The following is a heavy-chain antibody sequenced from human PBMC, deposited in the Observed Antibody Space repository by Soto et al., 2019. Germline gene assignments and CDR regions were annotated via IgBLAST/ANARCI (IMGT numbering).Heavy chain of an antibody. Sequence: WASVKVSCKASGYTFITYDINWVRQAPGQGLEWMGWMNPYNGNAGYAQKFQGRVTMTRNTSISTVYMELTSLKSNDTAVYFCATRKERSGPHYFDSWGQGTLVTVSS. J-gene: IGHJ4*02. CDR2: MNPYNGNA. CDR3: ATRKERSGPHYFDS. V-gene: IGHV1-8*01. D-gene: IGHD1-1*01. CDR1: GYTFITYD.